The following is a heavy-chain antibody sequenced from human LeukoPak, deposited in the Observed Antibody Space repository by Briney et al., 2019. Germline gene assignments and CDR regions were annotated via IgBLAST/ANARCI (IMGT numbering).Heavy chain of an antibody. D-gene: IGHD5-18*01. CDR2: ISWDGGST. Sequence: GGSLRLSCAASGFTLDDYTMHWVRQAPGKGLEWVSLISWDGGSTYYADSVKGRFTISRDNAKNSLYLQMNSLRAEDTAVYYCARDPGALGYSYEFDYWGQGTLVTVSS. J-gene: IGHJ4*02. V-gene: IGHV3-43*01. CDR3: ARDPGALGYSYEFDY. CDR1: GFTLDDYT.